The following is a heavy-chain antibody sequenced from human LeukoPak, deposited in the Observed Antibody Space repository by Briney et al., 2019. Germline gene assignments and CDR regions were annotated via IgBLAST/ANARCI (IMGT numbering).Heavy chain of an antibody. J-gene: IGHJ6*03. CDR2: IYTSGST. V-gene: IGHV4-4*09. CDR1: GGSISSYY. CDR3: ARHVTYYYDSSGYPDTYYYMDV. D-gene: IGHD3-22*01. Sequence: SETLSLTCTVSGGSISSYYWSWIRQPPGKGLEWVGYIYTSGSTNYNPSLKSRVTISVDTSKNQFSLKLSSVTAADTAVYYCARHVTYYYDSSGYPDTYYYMDVWAKGPRSPSP.